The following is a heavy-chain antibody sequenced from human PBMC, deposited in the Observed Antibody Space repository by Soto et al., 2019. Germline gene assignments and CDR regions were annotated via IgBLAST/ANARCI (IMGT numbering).Heavy chain of an antibody. CDR2: SSYNGGT. D-gene: IGHD2-21*01. CDR1: TDSSSFTNPY. Sequence: SETLSLTCTVSTDSSSFTNPYWGWIRQPPGKGLQWIGSSSYNGGTFYNPSLKGRVVISFDTSKKQSSLQVTSVTAADTAVYLCGGHSIDVVWRGFDFWGQGSPATVSS. J-gene: IGHJ4*02. V-gene: IGHV4-39*01. CDR3: GGHSIDVVWRGFDF.